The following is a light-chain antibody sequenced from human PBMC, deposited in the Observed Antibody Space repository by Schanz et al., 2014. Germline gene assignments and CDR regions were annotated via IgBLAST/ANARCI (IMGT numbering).Light chain of an antibody. CDR1: QSVSTS. V-gene: IGKV3D-15*01. CDR3: QQYNNWPWT. Sequence: EIVLTQSPGTLSLSPGERATLSCRASQSVSTSLAWYQHKTGQAPRLLIYGASNRATGIPARFSGSGSGTEFTLTISSLQSEDFAVYYCQQYNNWPWTFGQGTNVEIK. CDR2: GAS. J-gene: IGKJ1*01.